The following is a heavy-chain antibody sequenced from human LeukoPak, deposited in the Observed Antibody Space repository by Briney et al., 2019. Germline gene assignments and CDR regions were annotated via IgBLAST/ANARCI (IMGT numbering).Heavy chain of an antibody. D-gene: IGHD3-10*01. CDR3: ARCNPTCLRGWFDP. V-gene: IGHV3-23*01. CDR2: ISGSGDLT. J-gene: IGHJ5*02. CDR1: GFTFSGSS. Sequence: GGSLRLSCAASGFTFSGSSMSWFRQVPGKGLEWVSVISGSGDLTDYSDPGRGRFSISRNNSKNTLYLQMNSLRAEDTAVYYCARCNPTCLRGWFDPWGLGTLVTVSS.